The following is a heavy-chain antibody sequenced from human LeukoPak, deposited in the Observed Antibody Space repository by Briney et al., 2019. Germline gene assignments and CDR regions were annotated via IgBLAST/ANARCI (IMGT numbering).Heavy chain of an antibody. CDR1: GFTFSDYY. D-gene: IGHD3-16*01. J-gene: IGHJ4*02. Sequence: KAGGSLRLSCAASGFTFSDYYMSWIRQAPGKGLEWVSYISKSGDTTVYADSVKGRFSISRDNAKNSLYLQMNSLRAEDTAVYYCARVLGSYASDYWGQGTLVTVSS. CDR3: ARVLGSYASDY. V-gene: IGHV3-11*01. CDR2: ISKSGDTT.